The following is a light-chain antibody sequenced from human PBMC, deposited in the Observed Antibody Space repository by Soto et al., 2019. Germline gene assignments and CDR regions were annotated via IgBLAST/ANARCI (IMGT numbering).Light chain of an antibody. CDR1: QDVSDF. Sequence: DIQLTQSPSILSASVGDRVTLTCRASQDVSDFLAWYQHPPGKAPNLLIYAGYTLQSGVPSRFSGSGSGTEFTLTISSLQPDDFATYYCQQANSFPITFGQGTRLEIK. CDR2: AGY. CDR3: QQANSFPIT. J-gene: IGKJ5*01. V-gene: IGKV1-9*01.